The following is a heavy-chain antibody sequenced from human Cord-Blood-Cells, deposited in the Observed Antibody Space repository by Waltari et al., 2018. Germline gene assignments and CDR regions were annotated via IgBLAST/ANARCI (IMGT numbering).Heavy chain of an antibody. V-gene: IGHV3-21*01. J-gene: IGHJ4*02. CDR3: AREPGHDYCKVGR. Sequence: EVQLVESGGGLVKPGGSLRRSCAASVFTLSSYSMNWVSQAAGKGLEWVSSISSSSSYIYYADSGKGRFTISRDNAKNSLYLQMNSLRDVDTAVYYCAREPGHDYCKVGRWGQGTLVTVSS. CDR1: VFTLSSYS. CDR2: ISSSSSYI. D-gene: IGHD4-4*01.